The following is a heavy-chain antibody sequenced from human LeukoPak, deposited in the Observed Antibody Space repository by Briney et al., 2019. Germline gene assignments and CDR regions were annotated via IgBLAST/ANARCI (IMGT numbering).Heavy chain of an antibody. CDR1: GYTFTGYY. V-gene: IGHV1-69*05. Sequence: SVKVSCKASGYTFTGYYMHWVRQAPGQGLEWMGGIIPIFGTANYAQKFQGRVTITTDESTSTAYMELSSLRSEDTAVYYCARSSSRFGELLDAFDIWGQGTMVTVSS. J-gene: IGHJ3*02. CDR3: ARSSSRFGELLDAFDI. CDR2: IIPIFGTA. D-gene: IGHD3-10*01.